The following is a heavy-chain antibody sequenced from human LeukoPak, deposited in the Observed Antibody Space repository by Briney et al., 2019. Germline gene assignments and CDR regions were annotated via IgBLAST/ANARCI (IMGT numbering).Heavy chain of an antibody. Sequence: GGSLRLSCEASGFTFSTSGIHWVRQAPGKGLEWVAFIRYDGSSIYYADSVKGRFTISRYNPKNTASLQMSSLRTEDTAVYYCAKVVSSSRGLIDYWGQGTLVTVSS. J-gene: IGHJ4*02. D-gene: IGHD2-2*01. CDR1: GFTFSTSG. CDR2: IRYDGSSI. V-gene: IGHV3-30*02. CDR3: AKVVSSSRGLIDY.